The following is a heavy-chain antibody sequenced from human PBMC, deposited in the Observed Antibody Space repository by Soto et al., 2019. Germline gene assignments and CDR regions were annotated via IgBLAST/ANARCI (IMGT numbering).Heavy chain of an antibody. CDR2: INHSGST. CDR1: GGSFSGYY. J-gene: IGHJ4*02. D-gene: IGHD5-12*01. V-gene: IGHV4-34*01. CDR3: ARGRVATIGKYYFDY. Sequence: SETLSLTCAVYGGSFSGYYWSWIRQPPGKGLEWIGEINHSGSTNYNPSVKSRVTISVDTSKNQFSLKLSSVTAADTAVYYCARGRVATIGKYYFDYWGQGTLVTVSS.